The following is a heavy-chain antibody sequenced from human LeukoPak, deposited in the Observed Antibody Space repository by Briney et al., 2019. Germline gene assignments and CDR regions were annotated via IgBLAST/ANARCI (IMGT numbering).Heavy chain of an antibody. J-gene: IGHJ5*02. CDR3: AKGEEQWLVFDWFDP. Sequence: GGSLRLSCAASGFTFSSYAMGWVRQAPGKGLEWVSAISGSGGSTYYAGSVKGRFTISRDNSKNTLYLQMNSLRAEDTAVYYCAKGEEQWLVFDWFDPWGQGTLVTVSS. D-gene: IGHD6-19*01. CDR1: GFTFSSYA. V-gene: IGHV3-23*01. CDR2: ISGSGGST.